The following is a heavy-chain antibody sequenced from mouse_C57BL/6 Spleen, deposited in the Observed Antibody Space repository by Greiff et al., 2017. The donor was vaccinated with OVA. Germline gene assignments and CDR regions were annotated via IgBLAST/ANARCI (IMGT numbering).Heavy chain of an antibody. CDR1: GFTFSSYA. J-gene: IGHJ1*03. CDR2: ISDGGSYT. CDR3: AREGTGTDWYFDV. Sequence: EVMLVESGGGLVKPGGSLKLSCAASGFTFSSYAMSWVRQTPEKRLEWVATISDGGSYTYYPDNVKGRFTISRDNAKNNLYLQMSHLKSEDTAMYYCAREGTGTDWYFDVWGTGTTVTVSS. V-gene: IGHV5-4*01. D-gene: IGHD4-1*01.